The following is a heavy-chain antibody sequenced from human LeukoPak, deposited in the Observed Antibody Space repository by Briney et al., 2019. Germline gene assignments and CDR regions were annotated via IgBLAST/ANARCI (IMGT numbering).Heavy chain of an antibody. CDR1: GYTFVDYY. CDR2: INPTTGET. CDR3: VRGENRAAERPAVDV. V-gene: IGHV1-2*02. D-gene: IGHD6-13*01. Sequence: ASVKVSCKASGYTFVDYYIHWLRQAPGQGLEWIFWINPTTGETKSSQKFQGRATMTWDTSIGTAFMELRRLRSDDTAVYYCVRGENRAAERPAVDVWCKGTTVTVSS. J-gene: IGHJ6*04.